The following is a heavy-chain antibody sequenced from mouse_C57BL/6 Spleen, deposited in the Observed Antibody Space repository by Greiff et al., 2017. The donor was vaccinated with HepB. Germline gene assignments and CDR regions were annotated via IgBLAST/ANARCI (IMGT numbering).Heavy chain of an antibody. D-gene: IGHD2-5*01. V-gene: IGHV5-9-1*02. Sequence: EVQGVESGEGLVKPGGSLKLSCAASGFTFSSYAMSWVRQTPEKRLEWVAYISSGGDYIYYADTVKGRFTISRDNARNTLYLQMSSLKSEDTAMYYCTRHYSNFYFDYWGQGTTLTVSS. CDR3: TRHYSNFYFDY. CDR2: ISSGGDYI. CDR1: GFTFSSYA. J-gene: IGHJ2*01.